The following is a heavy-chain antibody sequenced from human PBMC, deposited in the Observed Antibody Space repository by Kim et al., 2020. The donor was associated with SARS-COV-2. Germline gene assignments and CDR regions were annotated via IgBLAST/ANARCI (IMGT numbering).Heavy chain of an antibody. J-gene: IGHJ4*02. Sequence: SPSFQGQVTISADKSISTAYLQWSSLKASDTAMYYCARPKGVSSSWGFDYWGQGTLVTVSS. D-gene: IGHD6-13*01. V-gene: IGHV5-51*01. CDR3: ARPKGVSSSWGFDY.